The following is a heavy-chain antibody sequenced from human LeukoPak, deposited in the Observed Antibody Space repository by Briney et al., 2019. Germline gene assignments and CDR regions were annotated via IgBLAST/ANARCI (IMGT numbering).Heavy chain of an antibody. CDR2: SYPGDCDT. CDR1: VYCFTSYW. Sequence: GESLMISSKCSVYCFTSYWNGWVRQMPGKGLEWMGISYPGDCDTRYNPSFQGKVTISADKSISTAFLQWSSLKASDNAMYYCERCDSSDYYSFYYYGMDVWGQGTTVTVSS. J-gene: IGHJ6*02. D-gene: IGHD3-22*01. CDR3: ERCDSSDYYSFYYYGMDV. V-gene: IGHV5-51*01.